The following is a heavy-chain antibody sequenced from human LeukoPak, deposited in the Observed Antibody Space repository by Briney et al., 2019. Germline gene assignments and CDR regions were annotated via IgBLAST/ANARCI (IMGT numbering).Heavy chain of an antibody. V-gene: IGHV3-23*01. Sequence: GGSLRLSCATSGFTSHSYAMSWVRQAPGKGLEWVSAINGGGDVTYYADSVQGRFFFSRDNAKNTLYLQLNSLRAEDTAVYYCARNYYDSSGYSPFFDYWGQGTLVPSPQ. CDR2: INGGGDVT. J-gene: IGHJ4*02. D-gene: IGHD3-22*01. CDR3: ARNYYDSSGYSPFFDY. CDR1: GFTSHSYA.